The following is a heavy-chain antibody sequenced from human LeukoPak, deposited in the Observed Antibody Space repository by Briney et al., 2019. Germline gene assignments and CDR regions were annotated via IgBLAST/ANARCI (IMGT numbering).Heavy chain of an antibody. D-gene: IGHD5-24*01. Sequence: PSETLSLTCTVSGGSISSYYWSWIRQPPGKGLEWIGYIYYSGSTNYNPSLKSRVTISVDTSKNQFSLKLGSVTAADTAVYYCARGRWLQPPSNWFDPWGQGTLVTVSS. CDR2: IYYSGST. CDR3: ARGRWLQPPSNWFDP. CDR1: GGSISSYY. J-gene: IGHJ5*02. V-gene: IGHV4-59*01.